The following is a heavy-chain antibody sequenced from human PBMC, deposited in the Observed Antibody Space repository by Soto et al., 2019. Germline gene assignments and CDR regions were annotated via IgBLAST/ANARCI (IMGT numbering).Heavy chain of an antibody. Sequence: PGGSLRLSCAASGFTFSNYAFAWVRQAPGKGLEWVSRISWNSGSICYADSVKGRFTISRDNAKNSLYLQMNSLRAEDTALYYCATDSHSGSWYAFDIRGQGTMVTVSS. CDR3: ATDSHSGSWYAFDI. CDR1: GFTFSNYA. D-gene: IGHD6-13*01. J-gene: IGHJ3*02. V-gene: IGHV3-9*01. CDR2: ISWNSGSI.